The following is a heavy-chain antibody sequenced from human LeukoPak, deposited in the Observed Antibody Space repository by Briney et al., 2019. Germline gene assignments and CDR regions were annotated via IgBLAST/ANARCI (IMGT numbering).Heavy chain of an antibody. V-gene: IGHV1-69*13. D-gene: IGHD2-2*01. CDR1: GGTFSSYA. J-gene: IGHJ6*02. CDR3: ARTGYCSTTTCYDGYYYYYGMDV. Sequence: SVKVSCKASGGTFSSYAISWVRQAPGQGLEWMGGIIPIFGTANYAQKFQGRVTVTADESTNTAYMELRSLRSDDTAVYYCARTGYCSTTTCYDGYYYYYGMDVWGQGTTVTVSS. CDR2: IIPIFGTA.